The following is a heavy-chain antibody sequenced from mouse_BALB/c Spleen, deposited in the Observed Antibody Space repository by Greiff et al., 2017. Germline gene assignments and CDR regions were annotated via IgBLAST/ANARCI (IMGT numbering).Heavy chain of an antibody. J-gene: IGHJ3*01. Sequence: EVQRVESGGGLVKPGGSLKLSCAASGFTFSSYAMSWVRQSPEKRLEWVAEISSGGSYTYYPDTVTGRFTISRDNAKNTLYLEMSSLRSEDTAMYYCARDEGVTGPSWFAYWGQGTLVTVSA. V-gene: IGHV5-9-4*01. CDR3: ARDEGVTGPSWFAY. CDR2: ISSGGSYT. D-gene: IGHD4-1*01. CDR1: GFTFSSYA.